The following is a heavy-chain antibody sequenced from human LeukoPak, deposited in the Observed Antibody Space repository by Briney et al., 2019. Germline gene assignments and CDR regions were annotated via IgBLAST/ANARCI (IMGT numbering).Heavy chain of an antibody. V-gene: IGHV3-7*01. CDR1: GFTFSGHW. D-gene: IGHD1-26*01. J-gene: IGHJ3*01. CDR2: MNGDGSQI. CDR3: VAWGNSGNS. Sequence: PGGSLRLSCAASGFTFSGHWMSWVHQAPAKGLEWVAHMNGDGSQIYYMDFVKGRFTISRDNAKNSLYLQMNGLRAEDTAVYYCVAWGNSGNSWGQGTMVIVSS.